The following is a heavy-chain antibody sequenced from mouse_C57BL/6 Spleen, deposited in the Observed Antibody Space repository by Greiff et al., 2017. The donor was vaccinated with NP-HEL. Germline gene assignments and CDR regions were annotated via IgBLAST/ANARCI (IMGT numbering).Heavy chain of an antibody. CDR2: IDPSDSYT. Sequence: VQLQQPGAELVKPGASVKLSCKASGYTFTSYWMQWVKQRPGQGLEWIGEIDPSDSYTNYNQKFKGKATLTVDTSTSTAYMQLSSLTSEDSAVYYCARTGTVLYAMDYWGQGTSVTVSS. CDR1: GYTFTSYW. D-gene: IGHD4-1*01. CDR3: ARTGTVLYAMDY. V-gene: IGHV1-50*01. J-gene: IGHJ4*01.